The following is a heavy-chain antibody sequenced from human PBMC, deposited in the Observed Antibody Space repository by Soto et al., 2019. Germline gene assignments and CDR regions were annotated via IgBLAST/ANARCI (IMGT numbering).Heavy chain of an antibody. J-gene: IGHJ6*02. CDR2: ISAYNDYT. V-gene: IGHV1-18*01. Sequence: QVQLVQSGAEVKKPGSSVKVSCKASGYTFISYGISWVRQAPGQGLEWMGWISAYNDYTNYAQKLQGRVTMTTDTAARIAYLERRSLRSDDTAVYYCAREGYYSGSGGYSPPRYYGMDVWGQGTTVTVSS. CDR3: AREGYYSGSGGYSPPRYYGMDV. CDR1: GYTFISYG. D-gene: IGHD3-10*01.